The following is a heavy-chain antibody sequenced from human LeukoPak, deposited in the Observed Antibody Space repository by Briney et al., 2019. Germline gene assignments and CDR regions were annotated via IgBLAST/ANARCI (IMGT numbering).Heavy chain of an antibody. CDR2: ISGSGGST. D-gene: IGHD4-17*01. CDR3: AKDLYRDYGDYGGYFDY. J-gene: IGHJ4*02. CDR1: GFTFSSYA. V-gene: IGHV3-23*01. Sequence: PGGSLRLSCAASGFTFSSYAMSWVRQAPGKGLEWVSAISGSGGSTYYADSVKGRFTISRDNSKNTLYLQMNSLRAEDTAVYYCAKDLYRDYGDYGGYFDYWAREPWSPSPQ.